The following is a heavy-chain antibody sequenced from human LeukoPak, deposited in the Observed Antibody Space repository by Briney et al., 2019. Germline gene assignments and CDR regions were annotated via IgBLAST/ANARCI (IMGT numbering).Heavy chain of an antibody. J-gene: IGHJ4*02. CDR3: ARVAYSSSWYIDY. CDR1: GFTFSSYW. CDR2: INNDGGST. D-gene: IGHD6-13*01. V-gene: IGHV3-74*01. Sequence: PGGSLRLSCAASGFTFSSYWIHWVRQAPGKGLVWVSRINNDGGSTSYADSVKGRFTISRDNAKNTLYLQMNSLRAEDTAVYYCARVAYSSSWYIDYWGQGTLVTVSS.